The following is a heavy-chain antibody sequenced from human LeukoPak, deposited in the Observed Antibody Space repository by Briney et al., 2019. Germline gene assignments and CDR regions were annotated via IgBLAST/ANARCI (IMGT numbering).Heavy chain of an antibody. J-gene: IGHJ6*02. CDR3: ARDLTATDTTYYYYGMDV. D-gene: IGHD5-18*01. V-gene: IGHV1-69*13. CDR1: GGTFISYA. Sequence: ASVKVSCKASGGTFISYAISWVRQAPGQGLEWMGGIIPIFGTANYAQKFQGRVTITADESTSTAYMELSSLRSEDTAVYYCARDLTATDTTYYYYGMDVWGQGTTVTVSS. CDR2: IIPIFGTA.